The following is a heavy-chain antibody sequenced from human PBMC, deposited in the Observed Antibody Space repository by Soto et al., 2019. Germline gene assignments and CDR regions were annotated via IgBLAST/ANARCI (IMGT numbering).Heavy chain of an antibody. V-gene: IGHV3-21*01. J-gene: IGHJ4*02. CDR2: ISSSSSYI. CDR1: GFTFSSYS. D-gene: IGHD3-22*01. Sequence: RRLSCAASGFTFSSYSMNWVRQAPGKGLEWVSSISSSSSYIYYADSVKGRFTISRDNAKNSLYLQMNSLRAEDTAVYYCARDPVRGYQRQFDYCGPGTLLTVS. CDR3: ARDPVRGYQRQFDY.